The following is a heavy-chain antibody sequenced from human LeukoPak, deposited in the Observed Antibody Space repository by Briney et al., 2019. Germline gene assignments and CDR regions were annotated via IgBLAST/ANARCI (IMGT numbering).Heavy chain of an antibody. J-gene: IGHJ3*02. CDR3: ARRRRDGSNSAFDI. Sequence: SETLSLTCTVSGGSISSSSHYWGWIRQPTGKGLEWIGSIYYTGTTYYNPSLKSRVTISVDTSKNQFSLKVSSVTAADTAVYYCARRRRDGSNSAFDIWGQGTMVTVSS. D-gene: IGHD5-24*01. CDR2: IYYTGTT. V-gene: IGHV4-39*01. CDR1: GGSISSSSHY.